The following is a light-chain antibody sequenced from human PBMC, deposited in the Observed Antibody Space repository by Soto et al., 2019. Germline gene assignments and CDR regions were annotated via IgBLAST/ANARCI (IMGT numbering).Light chain of an antibody. J-gene: IGLJ2*01. CDR2: EVS. V-gene: IGLV2-14*01. CDR3: SSYTSSSTLV. Sequence: QSALTQPASVSGSPGQSITISCTGTSSDVGGYNYVSWYQQHPGKAPKLMIYEVSNRPSGVSNRFSGSKSGNTASLTISGLQAEDEADYYCSSYTSSSTLVFGGGTKL. CDR1: SSDVGGYNY.